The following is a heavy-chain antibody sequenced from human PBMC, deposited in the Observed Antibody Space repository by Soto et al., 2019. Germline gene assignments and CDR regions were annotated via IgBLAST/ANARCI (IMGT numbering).Heavy chain of an antibody. Sequence: PGGALRLSCAASGFIFSTFEMSWVRQAPGRGLELVSFISDDSSRTYYADAVKGRFTISRDNSKYTLYLQMNSLTAEDTAVYACVKGGWLDFWGQGTLVTVSS. D-gene: IGHD3-16*01. CDR2: ISDDSSRT. CDR1: GFIFSTFE. CDR3: VKGGWLDF. V-gene: IGHV3-23*01. J-gene: IGHJ5*01.